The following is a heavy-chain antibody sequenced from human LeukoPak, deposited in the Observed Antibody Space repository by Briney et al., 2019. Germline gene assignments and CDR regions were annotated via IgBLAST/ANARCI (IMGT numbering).Heavy chain of an antibody. CDR3: ARVTGYRIEDYFDY. Sequence: SETLSLTCGAYGGSISSYYWSWIRQPPGKGLEWIGYIYYSGSTNYNPSLKSRVTISVETSKNEFSLKLRSVTAADTAVYYCARVTGYRIEDYFDYWGQGTLVTVSS. V-gene: IGHV4-59*01. CDR1: GGSISSYY. J-gene: IGHJ4*02. CDR2: IYYSGST. D-gene: IGHD6-13*01.